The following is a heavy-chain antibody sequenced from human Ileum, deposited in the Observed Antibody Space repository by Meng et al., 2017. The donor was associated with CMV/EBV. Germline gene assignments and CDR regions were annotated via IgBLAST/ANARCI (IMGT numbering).Heavy chain of an antibody. V-gene: IGHV4-39*06. Sequence: SETLSLTCAVAGGSISSASSYWGWLRHPPGKGREWIGNLYYGANTYYNPSLRSRVSIAVDKSRNQCDLKVESVTAADTAVYYCARGVHGRFCPGTTCYPVDYWGQGTLVTVSS. CDR3: ARGVHGRFCPGTTCYPVDY. CDR2: LYYGANT. D-gene: IGHD2-2*01. CDR1: GGSISSASSY. J-gene: IGHJ4*02.